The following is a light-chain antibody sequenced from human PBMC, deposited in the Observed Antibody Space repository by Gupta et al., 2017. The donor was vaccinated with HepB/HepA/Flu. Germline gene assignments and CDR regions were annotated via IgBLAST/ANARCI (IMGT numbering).Light chain of an antibody. CDR3: QQRHNFPWT. J-gene: IGKJ1*01. CDR1: QDISKW. Sequence: DIQINQSPSSVYASLGDTVTITCRASQDISKWLAWYQQKPETAPKVLIYGASTLQNGGPSRFSGSGSGTEFTLTITALQPEDFAIYYCQQRHNFPWTFGQGTRVEVK. CDR2: GAS. V-gene: IGKV1D-12*01.